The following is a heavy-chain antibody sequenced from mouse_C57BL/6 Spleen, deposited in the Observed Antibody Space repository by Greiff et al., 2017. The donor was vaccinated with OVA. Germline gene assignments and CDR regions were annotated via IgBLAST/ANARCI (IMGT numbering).Heavy chain of an antibody. D-gene: IGHD2-1*01. V-gene: IGHV1-80*01. CDR1: GYAFSSYW. Sequence: QVQLKESGAELVKPGASVKISCKASGYAFSSYWMNWVKQRPGKGLEWIGQIYPGDGDTNYNGKFKGKATLTADKSSSTAYMQLSSLTSEDSAVYFCARNYDWYFDVWGTGTTVTVSS. CDR3: ARNYDWYFDV. CDR2: IYPGDGDT. J-gene: IGHJ1*03.